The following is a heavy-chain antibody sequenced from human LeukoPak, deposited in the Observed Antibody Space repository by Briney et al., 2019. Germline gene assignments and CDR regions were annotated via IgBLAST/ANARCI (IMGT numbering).Heavy chain of an antibody. CDR3: ASDPFAISAYDAFNI. D-gene: IGHD3-16*01. V-gene: IGHV3-43*02. CDR1: GFTFDDYA. Sequence: GGSLRLSCAASGFTFDDYAMHWVRQGPGKGLEWVSLIGGDGGRTYYADSVQGRFTISRDNSKKSLYLQMNSLRVEDTAVYYCASDPFAISAYDAFNIWGQGTVVTVSS. CDR2: IGGDGGRT. J-gene: IGHJ3*02.